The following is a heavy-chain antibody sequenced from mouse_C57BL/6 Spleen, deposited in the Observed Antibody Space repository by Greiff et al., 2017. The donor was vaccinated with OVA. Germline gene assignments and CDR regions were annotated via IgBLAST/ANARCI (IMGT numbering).Heavy chain of an antibody. CDR3: ARSRDYYGSSPYWYFDV. Sequence: EVNLVESEGGLVQPGSSMKLSCTASGFTFSDYYMAWVRQVPEKGLEWVANINYDGSSTYYLDSLKSRFIISRDNAKNILYLQMSSLKSEDTATYYCARSRDYYGSSPYWYFDVWGTGTTVTVSS. CDR1: GFTFSDYY. CDR2: INYDGSST. V-gene: IGHV5-16*01. D-gene: IGHD1-1*01. J-gene: IGHJ1*03.